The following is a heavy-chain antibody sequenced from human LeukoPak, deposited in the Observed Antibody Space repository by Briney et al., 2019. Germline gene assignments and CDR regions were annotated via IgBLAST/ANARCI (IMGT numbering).Heavy chain of an antibody. CDR2: INSDGGDT. J-gene: IGHJ4*02. CDR1: GFTFSSYV. CDR3: AVQSFDY. Sequence: PGESLRLSCSASGFTFSSYVMHWVRQAPGKGLEYVSGINSDGGDTSYTASVKGRFTVSRDNSENTLYLQMSSLRPGDTAVYYCAVQSFDYWGQGTLVTVSS. V-gene: IGHV3-64D*06.